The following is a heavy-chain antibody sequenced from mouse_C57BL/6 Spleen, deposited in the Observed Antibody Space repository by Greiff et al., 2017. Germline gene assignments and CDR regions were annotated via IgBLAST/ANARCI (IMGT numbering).Heavy chain of an antibody. Sequence: VKDRFTISRDDSQSMLYLQMNNLKTEDTAMYYCVREDGYYDYWGQGTLVTVSA. V-gene: IGHV10-3*01. J-gene: IGHJ3*01. D-gene: IGHD2-3*01. CDR3: VREDGYYDY.